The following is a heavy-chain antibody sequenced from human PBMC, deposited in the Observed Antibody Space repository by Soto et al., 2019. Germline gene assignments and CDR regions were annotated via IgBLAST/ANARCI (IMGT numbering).Heavy chain of an antibody. CDR3: ESGEGRNGHDTRFDY. J-gene: IGHJ4*02. Sequence: QMQLVESGGGVLQPGTSLTLSCVTSGFTFTDHGIHWVRQAPGKGLEWVADISFNGIDKWYQDSVEGRFIIFRDNFKGTADLQMNGLTFEATAMYYGESGEGRNGHDTRFDYWGQGTLVTVSS. D-gene: IGHD5-12*01. CDR2: ISFNGIDK. V-gene: IGHV3-30*03. CDR1: GFTFTDHG.